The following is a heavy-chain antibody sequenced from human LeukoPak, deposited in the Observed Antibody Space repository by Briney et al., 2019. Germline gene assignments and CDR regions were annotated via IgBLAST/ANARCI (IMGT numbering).Heavy chain of an antibody. CDR2: ISSSGSTI. Sequence: GGSLRLSCAASGFTFSSYEMNWVRQAPGKGLEWVSYISSSGSTIYYADSVKGRFTISRDNAKNSLYLQMNSLRAEDTAVYYCARDNGRLWGTDDAFDIWGQGTMVTVSS. D-gene: IGHD3-16*01. J-gene: IGHJ3*02. V-gene: IGHV3-48*03. CDR1: GFTFSSYE. CDR3: ARDNGRLWGTDDAFDI.